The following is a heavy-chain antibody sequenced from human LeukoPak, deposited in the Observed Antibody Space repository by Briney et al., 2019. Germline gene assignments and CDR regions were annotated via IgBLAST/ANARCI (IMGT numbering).Heavy chain of an antibody. V-gene: IGHV3-23*01. D-gene: IGHD3-22*01. CDR1: GFTFSIYA. J-gene: IGHJ4*02. CDR3: AKDMYYYDSSGDDY. CDR2: ISGSGGST. Sequence: GGSLSLSCAASGFTFSIYAMSWVRQAPGKGLEWVSDISGSGGSTYYADSVTGRLTIPRDNSKNTLYLQMNSLRAEDTAVYYCAKDMYYYDSSGDDYWGQGTLVTVSS.